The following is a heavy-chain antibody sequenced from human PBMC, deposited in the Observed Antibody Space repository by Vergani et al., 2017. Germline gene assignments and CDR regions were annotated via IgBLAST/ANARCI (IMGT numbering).Heavy chain of an antibody. J-gene: IGHJ4*02. CDR2: INHSGST. V-gene: IGHV4-34*01. CDR3: ARHLAARPSDY. Sequence: QVQLQQWGAGLLKPSETLSLTCAVYGGSFSGYYWSWIRQPPGKGLEWIGEINHSGSTNYNPSLKSRVTISVDTPKNQFSLKLSSVTAADTAVYYCARHLAARPSDYWGQGTLVTVSS. D-gene: IGHD6-6*01. CDR1: GGSFSGYY.